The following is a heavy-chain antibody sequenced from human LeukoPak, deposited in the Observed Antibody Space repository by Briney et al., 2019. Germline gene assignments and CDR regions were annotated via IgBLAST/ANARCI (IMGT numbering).Heavy chain of an antibody. V-gene: IGHV4-61*08. D-gene: IGHD3-3*01. J-gene: IGHJ4*02. CDR3: ARHVLDFWSGYYTY. Sequence: PSETLSLTCTVSGGSISSGGYYWSWIRQPPGKGLEWIGYIYTSGSTNYNPSLKSRVTISVDTSKNQFSLKLSSVTAADTAVYYCARHVLDFWSGYYTYWGQGTLVTVSS. CDR2: IYTSGST. CDR1: GGSISSGGYY.